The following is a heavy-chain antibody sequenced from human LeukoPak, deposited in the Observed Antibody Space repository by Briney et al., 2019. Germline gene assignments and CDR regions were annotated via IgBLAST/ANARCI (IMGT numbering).Heavy chain of an antibody. CDR3: ARSPYCGGDCYVGYYFDY. J-gene: IGHJ4*02. CDR2: INHSGST. V-gene: IGHV4-34*01. Sequence: SETLSLTCAVYGGSFSGYYWSWIRQPPGKGLERIGEINHSGSTNYNPSLKSRVTISVDTSKNQFSLKLSSVTAADTAVYYCARSPYCGGDCYVGYYFDYWGQGTLVTVSS. D-gene: IGHD2-21*01. CDR1: GGSFSGYY.